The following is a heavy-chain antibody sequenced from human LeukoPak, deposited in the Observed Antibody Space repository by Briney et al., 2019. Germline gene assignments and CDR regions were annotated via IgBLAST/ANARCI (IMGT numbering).Heavy chain of an antibody. V-gene: IGHV1-46*01. CDR3: ARDQEGFDY. CDR1: GYTFTSNY. J-gene: IGHJ4*02. Sequence: GASVKVSCKASGYTFTSNYIHWVRQAPGQGLEWMGMIYPRGGSTSYAQKFQGRVTVTRDTSTSTVHMELGGLRSEDTAVYYCARDQEGFDYWGQGTLVTVSS. CDR2: IYPRGGST.